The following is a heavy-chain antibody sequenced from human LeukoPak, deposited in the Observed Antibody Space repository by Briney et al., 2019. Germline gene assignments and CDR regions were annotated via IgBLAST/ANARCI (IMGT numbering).Heavy chain of an antibody. CDR2: IYYSGST. J-gene: IGHJ3*02. V-gene: IGHV4-31*03. D-gene: IGHD3-22*01. CDR3: ARWIGLLQFDAFDI. CDR1: GGSISSGGYF. Sequence: PSETVSLTCTVSGGSISSGGYFGRWIRQHPAKGLEWIGYIYYSGSTYYNPSLKRRVTISVDTSKNQFSLKLSSVTAADTAVYYCARWIGLLQFDAFDIWGQGTMVTVSP.